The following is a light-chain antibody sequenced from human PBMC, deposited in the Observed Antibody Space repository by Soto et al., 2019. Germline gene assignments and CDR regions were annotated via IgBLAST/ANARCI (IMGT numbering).Light chain of an antibody. CDR1: QTISSW. V-gene: IGKV1-5*03. J-gene: IGKJ1*01. CDR3: QHYNSYSEA. Sequence: IQIAPSPSTPSASVGDRVTLPCRASQTISSWLAWYQQKPGKAPKLLIYKASTLKSGVPSRFSGSGSGTEFTLTISSLQPDDFATYYCQHYNSYSEAFGQGTKVDIK. CDR2: KAS.